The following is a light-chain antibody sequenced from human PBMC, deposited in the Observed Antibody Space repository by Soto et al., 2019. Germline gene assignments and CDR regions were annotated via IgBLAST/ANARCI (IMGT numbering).Light chain of an antibody. CDR1: SSDIGGYNY. CDR2: DAS. Sequence: QSALTQPASVSGSPGQSITISCTGTSSDIGGYNYVSWYQQLPGKVPKLIIYDASNRPSGVSDRFSGSKSGNAASLTISGLQAEDEADYYCSSYTSTSTLYVFGTGTQLTVL. J-gene: IGLJ1*01. CDR3: SSYTSTSTLYV. V-gene: IGLV2-14*03.